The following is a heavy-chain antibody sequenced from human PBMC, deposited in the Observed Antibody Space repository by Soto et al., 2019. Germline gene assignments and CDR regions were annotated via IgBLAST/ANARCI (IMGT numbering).Heavy chain of an antibody. D-gene: IGHD5-18*01. CDR1: GFTFSSYW. CDR3: VRDFVGSYGYGPFDY. V-gene: IGHV3-7*03. Sequence: LRLSCAASGFTFSSYWMSWVRQAPGKGLEWVANIKQDGSENYYVDSVRGRFTISRDNAKNSLYLQMNSLRAEDTAVYYCVRDFVGSYGYGPFDYWGQGTLVTVSS. CDR2: IKQDGSEN. J-gene: IGHJ4*02.